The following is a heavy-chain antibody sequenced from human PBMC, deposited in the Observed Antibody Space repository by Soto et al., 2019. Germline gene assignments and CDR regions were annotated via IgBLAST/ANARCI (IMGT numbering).Heavy chain of an antibody. V-gene: IGHV3-30*18. CDR2: ISYDGSNK. CDR1: GFTFSSYG. J-gene: IGHJ4*02. Sequence: GGSLRLSCAASGFTFSSYGMHWVRQAPGKGLEWVAVISYDGSNKYYADSVKGRFTISRDNSKNTLYLQMNSLRAEDTAVYYCAKEYSSSSRVPYYFDYWGQGTLVTVSS. CDR3: AKEYSSSSRVPYYFDY. D-gene: IGHD6-6*01.